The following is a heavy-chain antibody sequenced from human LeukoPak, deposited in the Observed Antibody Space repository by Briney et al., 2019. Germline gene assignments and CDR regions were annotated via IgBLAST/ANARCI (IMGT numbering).Heavy chain of an antibody. CDR3: AKSHLIYGGENDY. D-gene: IGHD4-23*01. CDR1: GFTFSSYA. Sequence: PGGSLRLSRAASGFTFSSYAMSWVRQAPGKGLEWVSAISGSGGSTYYADSVKGRFTISRDNSKNTLYLQMNSLRAEDTSVYYCAKSHLIYGGENDYWGQGTLVTVSS. CDR2: ISGSGGST. J-gene: IGHJ4*02. V-gene: IGHV3-23*01.